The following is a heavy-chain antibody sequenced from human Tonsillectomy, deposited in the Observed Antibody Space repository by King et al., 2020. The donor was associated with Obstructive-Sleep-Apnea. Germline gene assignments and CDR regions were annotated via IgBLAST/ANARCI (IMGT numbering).Heavy chain of an antibody. D-gene: IGHD3-16*02. CDR2: IYRTGSA. CDR1: GYSISSGFY. Sequence: QLQESGPGLVKPSETLSLSCSVSGYSISSGFYWGWIRQPPGKGLEWIASIYRTGSAYYNPPLKSRVTMSVDTSQNQFSLKLSSVTAADTAVYYCARGLEGFYDYAWGSYRQSGAFDSWGQGAPVTVSS. V-gene: IGHV4-38-2*02. CDR3: ARGLEGFYDYAWGSYRQSGAFDS. J-gene: IGHJ4*02.